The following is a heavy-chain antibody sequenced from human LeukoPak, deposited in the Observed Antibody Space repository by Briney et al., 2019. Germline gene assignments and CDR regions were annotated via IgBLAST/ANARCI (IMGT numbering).Heavy chain of an antibody. CDR1: GYTFNSYG. CDR3: ARPSSWSPHFDY. J-gene: IGHJ4*02. CDR2: ISAYNGNT. D-gene: IGHD6-13*01. V-gene: IGHV1-18*01. Sequence: ASVKVSCKASGYTFNSYGISWVRQAPGQGREWMGWISAYNGNTNYAQKLQGRGTMTTDTSTSTAYMELRSLRPDDTAVYYCARPSSWSPHFDYWGQGTLVTVSS.